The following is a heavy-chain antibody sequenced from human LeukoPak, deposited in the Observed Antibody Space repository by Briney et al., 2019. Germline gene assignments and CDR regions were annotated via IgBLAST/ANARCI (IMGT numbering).Heavy chain of an antibody. Sequence: GSLRLSCAASGFTVSSNYMSWVRQAPGKGLEWVGRIKSKTDGGTTDYAAPVKGRFTISRDDSKNTLYLQMNSLKTEDTAVYYCTTRDYSSSWYPGVGYMDVWGKGTTVTISS. CDR1: GFTVSSNY. D-gene: IGHD6-13*01. J-gene: IGHJ6*03. V-gene: IGHV3-15*01. CDR2: IKSKTDGGTT. CDR3: TTRDYSSSWYPGVGYMDV.